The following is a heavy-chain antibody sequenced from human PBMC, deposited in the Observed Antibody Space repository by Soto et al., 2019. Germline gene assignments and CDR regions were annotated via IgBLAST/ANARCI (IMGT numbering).Heavy chain of an antibody. J-gene: IGHJ4*02. CDR2: INAGNGNT. D-gene: IGHD1-26*01. Sequence: QVQLVQSGAEVKKPGASVKVSCKASGYTFTSYAMHWVRQAPGQRLEWMGWINAGNGNTKYSQKFQGTVTITRDTSASTASMELSSLRSEDTAVYYCAGDVGATGDWGQGTLVTVSS. V-gene: IGHV1-3*01. CDR1: GYTFTSYA. CDR3: AGDVGATGD.